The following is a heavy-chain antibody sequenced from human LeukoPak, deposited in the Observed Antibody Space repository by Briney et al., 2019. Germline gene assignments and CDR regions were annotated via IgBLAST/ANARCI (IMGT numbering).Heavy chain of an antibody. J-gene: IGHJ4*02. CDR2: ISGSSSYI. V-gene: IGHV3-21*01. CDR1: GFTSSSYS. Sequence: GGSLRLSCAASGFTSSSYSMNWVRQAPGKGLEWVSSISGSSSYIYYADSVKGRFTISRDNAKNSLYLQMNSLRAEDTAVYYCARDRAAAIRLPSWGQGTLVTVSS. CDR3: ARDRAAAIRLPS. D-gene: IGHD6-13*01.